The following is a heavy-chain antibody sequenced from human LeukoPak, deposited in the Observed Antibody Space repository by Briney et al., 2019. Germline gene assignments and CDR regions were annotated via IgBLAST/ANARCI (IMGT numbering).Heavy chain of an antibody. CDR2: IYSGGST. J-gene: IGHJ4*02. D-gene: IGHD2-8*01. CDR3: ARDGKKYCTNGVCYHFDY. Sequence: GGSLRLSCAASGFTVSSNYMSWVRQAPGKGLEWVSVIYSGGSTYYADSVKGRFTISRDNSKNTLYLQMNSLRAEDTAVYYCARDGKKYCTNGVCYHFDYWGQGTLVTVSS. V-gene: IGHV3-53*05. CDR1: GFTVSSNY.